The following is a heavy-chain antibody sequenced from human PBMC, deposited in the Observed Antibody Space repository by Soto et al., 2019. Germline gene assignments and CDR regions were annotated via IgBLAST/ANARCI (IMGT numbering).Heavy chain of an antibody. V-gene: IGHV3-48*01. CDR1: GFTFSSYS. D-gene: IGHD2-2*01. J-gene: IGHJ5*02. Sequence: GSLRLSCAASGFTFSSYSMNWVRQAPGKGLEWVSYISSSSSTIYYADSVKGRFTISRDNAKNSLYLQMNSLRAEDTAVYYCAREYCSSTSCLNCFDPWGQGTLFTLSS. CDR3: AREYCSSTSCLNCFDP. CDR2: ISSSSSTI.